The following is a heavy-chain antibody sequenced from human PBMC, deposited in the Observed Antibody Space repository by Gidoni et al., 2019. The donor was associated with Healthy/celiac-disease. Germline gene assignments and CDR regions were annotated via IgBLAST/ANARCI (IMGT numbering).Heavy chain of an antibody. CDR3: ARQGPGYSGYEFSFDY. CDR2: IYPGDSDT. Sequence: EVQLVQSGAEGKKPGESLKISCKGSGYSFTSYWIGWVRQMPGKGLAWMGIIYPGDSDTSYSPSFQGQVTISADKSISTAYLQWSSLKASDTAMYYCARQGPGYSGYEFSFDYWGQGTLVTVSS. J-gene: IGHJ4*02. V-gene: IGHV5-51*01. CDR1: GYSFTSYW. D-gene: IGHD5-12*01.